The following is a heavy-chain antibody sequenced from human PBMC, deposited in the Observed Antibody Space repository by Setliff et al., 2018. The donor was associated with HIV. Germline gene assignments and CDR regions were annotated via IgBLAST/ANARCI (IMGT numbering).Heavy chain of an antibody. D-gene: IGHD3-10*01. CDR3: VRDPWGSGSFGSIHF. CDR1: GDTLSSYS. CDR2: IIPLVGLA. J-gene: IGHJ4*02. V-gene: IGHV1-69*10. Sequence: SVKVSCKASGDTLSSYSISWVRQAPGRGLEWMGAIIPLVGLADYAQKFQGRLTLTGDKSTNIVYMDLSSLTFEDTAVYFCVRDPWGSGSFGSIHFWGPGTLVTVSS.